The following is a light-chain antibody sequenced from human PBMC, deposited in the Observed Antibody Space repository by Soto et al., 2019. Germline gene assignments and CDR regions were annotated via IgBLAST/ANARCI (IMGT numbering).Light chain of an antibody. CDR3: ISYTSSSTPYV. CDR1: SSDVGGYNY. CDR2: DVS. V-gene: IGLV2-14*01. J-gene: IGLJ1*01. Sequence: QPASVSGSPGQSITISCTGTSSDVGGYNYVSWYQQHPGKAPKLMIYDVSNRPSGVSNRFSGSKSGNTASLTISGLQADDEADYYCISYTSSSTPYVFGTGTKLTVL.